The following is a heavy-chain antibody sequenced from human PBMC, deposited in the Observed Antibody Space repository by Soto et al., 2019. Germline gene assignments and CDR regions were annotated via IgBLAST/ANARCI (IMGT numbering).Heavy chain of an antibody. J-gene: IGHJ6*02. D-gene: IGHD1-26*01. V-gene: IGHV4-30-4*01. CDR2: IYYSGST. Sequence: QVQLQESGPGLVKPSQTLSLTCTVSGGSISSGDYYWSWIRQPPGKGLEWIGYIYYSGSTYYNPSLKSRVTISVDTSKNQFSLKLSSVTAADTAVYYCAGVLVGATINYYYGMDVWGQGTTVTVSS. CDR3: AGVLVGATINYYYGMDV. CDR1: GGSISSGDYY.